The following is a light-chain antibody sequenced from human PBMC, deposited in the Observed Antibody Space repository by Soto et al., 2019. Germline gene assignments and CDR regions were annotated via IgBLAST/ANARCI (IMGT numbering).Light chain of an antibody. J-gene: IGKJ2*01. CDR3: QQYYSTPPYT. Sequence: DIVMTQSPDSLAVSLGERATINCMSTQSVLYSSNNKNYLAWYQQKPGQPPKLLIYWASTRESGVPDRFSGSGSGTHFTLTISSLQAEDVAVYYCQQYYSTPPYTFGQGTKLEIK. V-gene: IGKV4-1*01. CDR2: WAS. CDR1: QSVLYSSNNKNY.